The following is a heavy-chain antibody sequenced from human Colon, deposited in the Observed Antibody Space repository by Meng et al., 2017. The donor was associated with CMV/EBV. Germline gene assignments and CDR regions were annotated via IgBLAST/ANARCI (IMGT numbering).Heavy chain of an antibody. J-gene: IGHJ3*02. D-gene: IGHD1-26*01. Sequence: GESLKISCAASGFTLSSYAMSWVRQAPGKGLEWVSSISSGGTYYANSVKGRFTFSRDNSKNTLYLQMNSLRADDTAVYYCAKDAPYGDTSSLDAFDIWGQGTMVTVSS. CDR1: GFTLSSYA. CDR2: ISSGGT. V-gene: IGHV3-23*01. CDR3: AKDAPYGDTSSLDAFDI.